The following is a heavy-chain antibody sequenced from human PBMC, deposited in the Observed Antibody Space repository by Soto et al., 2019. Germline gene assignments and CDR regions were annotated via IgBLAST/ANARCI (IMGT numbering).Heavy chain of an antibody. CDR3: AKKPRLLDS. Sequence: GSLILSCAASGFICSGSWMNWVRQAPGKGLEWVAYISADGSEKNYVDSVKGRFTISRDNAKNSLYLQMNSLRAEDTAVYYCAKKPRLLDSWRQGTLVTVSS. CDR1: GFICSGSW. J-gene: IGHJ4*02. D-gene: IGHD6-6*01. CDR2: ISADGSEK. V-gene: IGHV3-7*01.